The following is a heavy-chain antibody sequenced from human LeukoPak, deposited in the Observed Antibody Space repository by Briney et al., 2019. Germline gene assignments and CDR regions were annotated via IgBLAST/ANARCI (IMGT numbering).Heavy chain of an antibody. J-gene: IGHJ3*02. V-gene: IGHV1-69*04. CDR1: GGTFSSYA. CDR3: AGPGRYPDAFDI. D-gene: IGHD1-14*01. Sequence: ASEKVSCKASGGTFSSYAISWVRQAPGQGLEWMGRIIPILGIANYAQKSQGRVTITADKSTSTAYMELSSLRSEDTAVYYCAGPGRYPDAFDIWGQGTMVTVSS. CDR2: IIPILGIA.